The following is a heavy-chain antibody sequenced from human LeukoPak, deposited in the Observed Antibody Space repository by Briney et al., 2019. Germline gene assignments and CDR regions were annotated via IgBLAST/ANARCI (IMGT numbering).Heavy chain of an antibody. J-gene: IGHJ4*02. V-gene: IGHV1-69*05. Sequence: SVKVSCKASGYSFSNYYIHWVRQAPGQGLEWMGGIIPIFGTANYAQKFQGRVTITTDESTSTAYMELSSLRSEDTAVYYCARDQGSAFDYWGQGTLVTVSS. D-gene: IGHD2-15*01. CDR1: GYSFSNYY. CDR3: ARDQGSAFDY. CDR2: IIPIFGTA.